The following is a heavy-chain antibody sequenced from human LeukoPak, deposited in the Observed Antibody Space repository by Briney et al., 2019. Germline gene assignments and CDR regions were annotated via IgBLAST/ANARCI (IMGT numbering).Heavy chain of an antibody. CDR3: ARLADSSGYYLDY. D-gene: IGHD3-22*01. V-gene: IGHV5-51*01. CDR1: GYRFTSYW. J-gene: IGHJ4*02. Sequence: SGESLQISCKGSGYRFTSYWIGWVRQMPGKGLEWMGIIYPGDSDTRYSPSFQGQVTISADKSISTAYLQWSSLKASDSAMFYCARLADSSGYYLDYWGQGTLVTVSS. CDR2: IYPGDSDT.